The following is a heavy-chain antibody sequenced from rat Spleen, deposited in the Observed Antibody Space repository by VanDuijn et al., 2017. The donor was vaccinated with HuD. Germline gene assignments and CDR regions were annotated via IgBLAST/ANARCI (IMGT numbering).Heavy chain of an antibody. CDR3: ATDDGGYSVFDY. V-gene: IGHV5-46*01. CDR2: ISPNDGNS. Sequence: EVQLVESGGGLVQPGRSLKLSCTPSGFTFSRFPMAWVRQAPTKGLEWVATISPNDGNSYLRDSVKGRFTISRDIAKNTLYLQMNSLRSEDTATYYCATDDGGYSVFDYWGQGVMVTVSS. CDR1: GFTFSRFP. D-gene: IGHD1-11*01. J-gene: IGHJ2*01.